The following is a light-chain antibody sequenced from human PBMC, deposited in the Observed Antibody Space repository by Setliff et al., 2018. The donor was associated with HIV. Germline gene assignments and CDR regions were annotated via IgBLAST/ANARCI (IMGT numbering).Light chain of an antibody. Sequence: QSVLTQPPSVSGAPGQRVTISCSGSRSNVGAHYDVHWYQQLPGTAPKLLIYHNSNRPSGVPDRFSGSKSGSSASLAIAGLQPEDEADYYCQSYDSILNGYVFGTGTNVTVL. CDR2: HNS. V-gene: IGLV1-40*01. CDR3: QSYDSILNGYV. J-gene: IGLJ1*01. CDR1: RSNVGAHYD.